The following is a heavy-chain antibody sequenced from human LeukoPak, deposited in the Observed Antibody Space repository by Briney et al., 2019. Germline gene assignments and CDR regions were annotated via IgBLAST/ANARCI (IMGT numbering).Heavy chain of an antibody. D-gene: IGHD5-24*01. Sequence: GGSLRLSCAASGFTFSSYWMSWVRQDPGKGLEWVANIKQGGSEKYYVDSVKGRFTISRDNAKNSQYLQMNSLRADDTAVYYCSRDGDEFDYWGQGTLVTVSA. CDR2: IKQGGSEK. CDR3: SRDGDEFDY. V-gene: IGHV3-7*01. CDR1: GFTFSSYW. J-gene: IGHJ4*02.